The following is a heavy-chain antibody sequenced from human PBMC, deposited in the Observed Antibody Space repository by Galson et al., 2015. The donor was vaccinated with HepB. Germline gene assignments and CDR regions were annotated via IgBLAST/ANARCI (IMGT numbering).Heavy chain of an antibody. D-gene: IGHD6-19*01. V-gene: IGHV3-33*01. CDR2: IWYDGSNK. CDR1: GFTFSSYG. Sequence: FLRLSCAASGFTFSSYGIHWVRQAPGKGLEWVAVIWYDGSNKYYADSVKGRFTISRDNSKDTLYLQMNSLRAEDTAVYYCARFGEQWLAVGAFDIWGQGTMVTVSS. CDR3: ARFGEQWLAVGAFDI. J-gene: IGHJ3*02.